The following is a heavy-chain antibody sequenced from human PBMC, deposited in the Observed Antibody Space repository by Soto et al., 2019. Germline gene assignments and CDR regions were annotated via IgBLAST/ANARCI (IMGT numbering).Heavy chain of an antibody. J-gene: IGHJ4*02. CDR1: GYTFTSDG. V-gene: IGHV1-18*01. CDR3: ARGYDFLSGYHNFDY. CDR2: INTYNGNT. D-gene: IGHD3-3*01. Sequence: QVQLVQSGAEVKKPGASVKVACTASGYTFTSDGIRWVREAPGQGLEWMGWINTYNGNTNYAQKLQGRVTMTTDTSTSTAYMELRSLRSDDTAVYYCARGYDFLSGYHNFDYWGQGTLVTVSS.